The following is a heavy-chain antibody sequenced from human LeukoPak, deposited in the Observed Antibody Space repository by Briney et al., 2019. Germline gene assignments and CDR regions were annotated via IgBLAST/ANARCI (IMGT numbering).Heavy chain of an antibody. Sequence: GGSLRLSCAGSGFAFTDYHMSWVRQVPGKGLEWLSVVTDNGATTFYADSVRGRFTISRDNSKNTVYLQISDLRAEDTALYYCANLQNGNAKANFWGQGTLVTVSS. CDR1: GFAFTDYH. V-gene: IGHV3-23*01. CDR2: VTDNGATT. J-gene: IGHJ4*02. D-gene: IGHD5-24*01. CDR3: ANLQNGNAKANF.